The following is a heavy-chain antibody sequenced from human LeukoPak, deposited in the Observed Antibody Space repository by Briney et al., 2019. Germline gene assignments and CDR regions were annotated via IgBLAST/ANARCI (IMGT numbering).Heavy chain of an antibody. V-gene: IGHV4-30-4*01. J-gene: IGHJ5*02. Sequence: PSETLSLTCTVSGGSISSGDYYWSWIRQPPGKGLEWIGYIYYSGSTYYNPSLKSRVTISVDTSKNQFSLKLSSVTAADTAVYYCARVGYYGSGPEGLFDPWGQGTLVTVSS. D-gene: IGHD3-10*01. CDR1: GGSISSGDYY. CDR2: IYYSGST. CDR3: ARVGYYGSGPEGLFDP.